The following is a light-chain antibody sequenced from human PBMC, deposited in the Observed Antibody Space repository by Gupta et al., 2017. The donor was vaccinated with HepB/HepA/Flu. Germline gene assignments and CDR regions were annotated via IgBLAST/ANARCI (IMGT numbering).Light chain of an antibody. CDR1: SSDVGGYNY. V-gene: IGLV2-14*03. CDR3: SSYTSSSVV. Sequence: SALSQSASVSGSPGQSITISCTGTSSDVGGYNYVSWYQQHPGKAPKLMIYDVSNRPSGVSNRFSGSKSGNTASLTISGLQAEDEADYYCSSYTSSSVVFGGGTKLTVL. CDR2: DVS. J-gene: IGLJ2*01.